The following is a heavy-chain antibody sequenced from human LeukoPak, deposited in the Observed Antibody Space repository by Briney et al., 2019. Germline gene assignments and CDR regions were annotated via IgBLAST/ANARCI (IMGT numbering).Heavy chain of an antibody. CDR1: GGSIGTYY. CDR3: ARHIGGGIEDMDV. CDR2: INVTGT. Sequence: PSETLSLTCTVSGGSIGTYYWSWVRQSPGPGLEWIGYINVTGTRYNPYLQSRVTISVDRSRNQFSLKMTSVTAADTAVYYCARHIGGGIEDMDVWGRGTKVTVSS. D-gene: IGHD3-16*02. J-gene: IGHJ6*03. V-gene: IGHV4-59*08.